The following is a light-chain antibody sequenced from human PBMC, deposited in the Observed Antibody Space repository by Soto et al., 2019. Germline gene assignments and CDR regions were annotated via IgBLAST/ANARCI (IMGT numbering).Light chain of an antibody. CDR1: SSNIGAGYP. V-gene: IGLV1-40*01. J-gene: IGLJ2*01. Sequence: QSVLTQPPSVSGAPGQSVTISCTGSSSNIGAGYPVHWYQRLPGTAPKLLIYRNNNRASGVPDRFSGSRSGTSASLAITGLQAEDEADYYCQSFDGTLSDVVFGGGTKLTVL. CDR3: QSFDGTLSDVV. CDR2: RNN.